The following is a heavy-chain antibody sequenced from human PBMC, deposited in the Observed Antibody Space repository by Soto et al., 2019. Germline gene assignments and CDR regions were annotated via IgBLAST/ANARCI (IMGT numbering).Heavy chain of an antibody. Sequence: SETLSLTCTVSGGSISSSSYYWGWIRQPPGKGLEWIGSIYYSGSTYYNPSLKSRVTISVDTSKNQFSLKLSSVTAADTAVYYCERPHRFGELDNWFDPWGQGTLVTVSS. CDR2: IYYSGST. CDR1: GGSISSSSYY. D-gene: IGHD3-10*01. J-gene: IGHJ5*02. CDR3: ERPHRFGELDNWFDP. V-gene: IGHV4-39*01.